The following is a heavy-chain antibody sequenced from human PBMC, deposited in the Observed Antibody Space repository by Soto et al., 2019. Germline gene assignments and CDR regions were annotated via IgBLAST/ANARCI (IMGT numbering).Heavy chain of an antibody. V-gene: IGHV4-39*07. Sequence: SETLSLTCTFSGGSISSSSYYWGWIRQPPGKGLEWIGCIYYSGSTYYNLSLKSRVTISVDRSKNQFSLKLSSVTAADTAVYYCARGMTTVTTLDYWGQGTLVTVSS. D-gene: IGHD4-4*01. J-gene: IGHJ4*02. CDR3: ARGMTTVTTLDY. CDR1: GGSISSSSYY. CDR2: IYYSGST.